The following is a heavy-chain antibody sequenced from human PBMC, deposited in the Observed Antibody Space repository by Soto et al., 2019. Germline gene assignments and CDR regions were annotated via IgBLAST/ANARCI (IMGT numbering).Heavy chain of an antibody. CDR2: ISGSGGST. CDR3: AKELKIVVVPAATLDY. D-gene: IGHD2-2*01. CDR1: GFTFSSYA. V-gene: IGHV3-23*01. J-gene: IGHJ4*02. Sequence: EVQLLESGGGLVQPGGSLRLSCAASGFTFSSYAMSWVRQAPGKGLEWVSAISGSGGSTYYADSVKGRFTISRDNSKNTLYLQMNSLRAEDTAVYYCAKELKIVVVPAATLDYWGQGTQVTVSS.